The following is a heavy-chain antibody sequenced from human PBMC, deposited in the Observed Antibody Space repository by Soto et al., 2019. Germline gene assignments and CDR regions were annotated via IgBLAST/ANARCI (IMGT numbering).Heavy chain of an antibody. D-gene: IGHD3-3*01. Sequence: SEALSLTCSFYGGSFSGYYWSFVCQPPGRGLELIGEINHSGSTNYNPSLKSRVTISVDTSKNQFSLKLSSVTAADTAVYYCARGRLQSSRHDFWSGYFPLDYWGQGTLVTVSS. V-gene: IGHV4-34*01. CDR1: GGSFSGYY. CDR2: INHSGST. CDR3: ARGRLQSSRHDFWSGYFPLDY. J-gene: IGHJ4*02.